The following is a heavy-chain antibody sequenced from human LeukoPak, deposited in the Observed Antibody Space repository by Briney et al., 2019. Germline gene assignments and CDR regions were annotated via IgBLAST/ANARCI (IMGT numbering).Heavy chain of an antibody. J-gene: IGHJ6*03. CDR1: GMIFNNHW. V-gene: IGHV3-74*01. D-gene: IGHD3/OR15-3a*01. CDR3: VRDVRGIGQDYYYMDV. Sequence: GGSLRLSCEASGMIFNNHWMHWIRQAPGKGLVWVARINKDGSSTTYSDSVRGRFTISRDNARNTLSLQMNGLRAEDTALYYCVRDVRGIGQDYYYMDVWGKGTTVTVSS. CDR2: INKDGSST.